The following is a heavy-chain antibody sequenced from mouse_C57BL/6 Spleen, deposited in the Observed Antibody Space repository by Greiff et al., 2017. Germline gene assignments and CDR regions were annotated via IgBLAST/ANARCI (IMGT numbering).Heavy chain of an antibody. D-gene: IGHD2-3*01. CDR3: TRDGYFAY. CDR2: IDPENGDT. V-gene: IGHV14-4*01. Sequence: EVQLQESGAELVRPGASVKLSCTASGFNIKDDYMHWVKQRPEQGLEWIGWIDPENGDTEYASKFQGKATITADTSSNTAYLQLSSRTSEDTAVYYCTRDGYFAYWGQGTLVTVSA. J-gene: IGHJ3*01. CDR1: GFNIKDDY.